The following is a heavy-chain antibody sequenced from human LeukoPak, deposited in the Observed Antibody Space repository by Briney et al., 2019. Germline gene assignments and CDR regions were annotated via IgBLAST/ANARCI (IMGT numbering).Heavy chain of an antibody. J-gene: IGHJ4*02. Sequence: ASVKVSCKASGYTFPSYFMHWVRQAPGQGLEWMGIINPTGGSTTYAQKFQGRVTITADESTSTAYMELSSLRSEDTAVYYCARAGSGWYPGYWGQGTLVTVSS. CDR3: ARAGSGWYPGY. CDR1: GYTFPSYF. V-gene: IGHV1-46*01. D-gene: IGHD6-19*01. CDR2: INPTGGST.